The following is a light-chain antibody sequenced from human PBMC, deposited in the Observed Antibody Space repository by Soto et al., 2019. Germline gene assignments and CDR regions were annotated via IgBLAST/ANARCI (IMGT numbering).Light chain of an antibody. V-gene: IGKV3-15*01. CDR1: QSVSSN. CDR2: GAS. Sequence: EIVMTQSPATLSVSPGERATLSCRASQSVSSNLAWYQQKPCQAPRLIIYGASTRATDIPARFSGSVSGTDFTPTIRSLQSEDLAVYFGQQYQIWPSWTGGQWTQGEIK. CDR3: QQYQIWPSWT. J-gene: IGKJ1*01.